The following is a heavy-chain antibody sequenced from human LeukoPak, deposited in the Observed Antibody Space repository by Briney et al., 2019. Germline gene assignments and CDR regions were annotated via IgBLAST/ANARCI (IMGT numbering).Heavy chain of an antibody. V-gene: IGHV1-18*01. CDR1: GGTFSSYA. D-gene: IGHD1-26*01. CDR3: ARDTEWEKNPDYFDY. J-gene: IGHJ4*02. Sequence: ASVKVSCKASGGTFSSYAISWVRQAPGQGLEWMGWISAKNGNTNYAQKVQGRVTMTTDTSTSTAYMELRCLRSDDTAVYYCARDTEWEKNPDYFDYWGQGTLVTVSS. CDR2: ISAKNGNT.